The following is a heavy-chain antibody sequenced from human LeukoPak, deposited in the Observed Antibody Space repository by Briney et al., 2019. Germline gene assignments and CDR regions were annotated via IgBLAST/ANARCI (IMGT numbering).Heavy chain of an antibody. D-gene: IGHD5-12*01. CDR2: ISGSGGST. CDR3: AKVRIVATSLFGY. J-gene: IGHJ4*02. V-gene: IGHV3-23*01. CDR1: GFTFSSYS. Sequence: PGGSLRLSCAASGFTFSSYSMNWVRQAPGKGLEWVSAISGSGGSTYYADSVKGRFTISRDNSKNTLYLQMNSLRAEDTAVYYCAKVRIVATSLFGYWGQGTLVTVSS.